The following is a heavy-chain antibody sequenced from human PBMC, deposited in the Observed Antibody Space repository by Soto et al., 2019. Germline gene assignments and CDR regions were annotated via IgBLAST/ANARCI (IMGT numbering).Heavy chain of an antibody. Sequence: PSQTLSLTCAISGDSVSSDTTGWNWIRQSPSRGLEWLGRTYYRSKWYNDYAVSVKSRITINPDTSKNQFSLQLSSVTPEDTAVYYCARVAKQQIGYCSSTSCYSFDYWGQGILVNVSS. V-gene: IGHV6-1*01. J-gene: IGHJ4*02. CDR1: GDSVSSDTTG. CDR2: TYYRSKWYN. D-gene: IGHD2-2*01. CDR3: ARVAKQQIGYCSSTSCYSFDY.